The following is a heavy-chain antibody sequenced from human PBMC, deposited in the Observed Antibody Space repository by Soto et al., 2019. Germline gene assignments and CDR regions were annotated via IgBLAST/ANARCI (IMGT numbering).Heavy chain of an antibody. D-gene: IGHD3-3*01. J-gene: IGHJ3*02. Sequence: GGSLRLSCAASGFTFSSYSMNWVRQAPGKGLEWVSSISSSSSYIYYADSVKGRFTISRDNAKNSLYLQMNSLRAEDTAVYYCATRGIFDGRAPFDIWGQGTMVTVSS. CDR1: GFTFSSYS. V-gene: IGHV3-21*01. CDR2: ISSSSSYI. CDR3: ATRGIFDGRAPFDI.